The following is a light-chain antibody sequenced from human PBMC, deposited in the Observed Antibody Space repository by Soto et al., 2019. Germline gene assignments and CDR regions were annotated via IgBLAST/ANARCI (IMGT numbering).Light chain of an antibody. J-gene: IGKJ1*01. Sequence: IHMTHSPSTLSGSLGYRLTITSRASQTISSWLAWYQQKPGKAPKLLIYKASTLKSGVPSRFSGSGSGTEFTLTISSLQPDDFATYYCQHYNSYSEAFGQGTKVDI. CDR1: QTISSW. CDR2: KAS. V-gene: IGKV1-5*03. CDR3: QHYNSYSEA.